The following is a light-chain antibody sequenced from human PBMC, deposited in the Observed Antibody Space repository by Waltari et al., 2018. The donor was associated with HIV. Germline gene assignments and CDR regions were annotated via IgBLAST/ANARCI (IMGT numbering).Light chain of an antibody. J-gene: IGLJ3*02. CDR1: NSNIGRNT. CDR3: AAWDDSLSWV. CDR2: SNN. Sequence: QSVLTQPPSASGTPGQGVSISCSGSNSNIGRNTVNWYRQHPGTAPKLLIYSNNQRPSGVPDRFSGSKSGTSASLAISGLQSEDEADYYCAAWDDSLSWVFGRGTKLTVL. V-gene: IGLV1-44*01.